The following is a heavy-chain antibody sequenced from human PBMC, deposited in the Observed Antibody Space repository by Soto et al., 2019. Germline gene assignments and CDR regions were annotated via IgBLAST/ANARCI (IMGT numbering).Heavy chain of an antibody. Sequence: EVQLLESGGGLVQPGGSLRLSCVASGLTFSSYAMSWVRQGPGKGLEWVSVISSGGGSTYYADSVKGRFTISRDNSKNTFYLRMNTLRADDAAVYFCAKYWQEVSGVGMDVWGQGTTGTVSS. V-gene: IGHV3-23*01. CDR1: GLTFSSYA. J-gene: IGHJ6*01. CDR2: ISSGGGST. CDR3: AKYWQEVSGVGMDV. D-gene: IGHD2-15*01.